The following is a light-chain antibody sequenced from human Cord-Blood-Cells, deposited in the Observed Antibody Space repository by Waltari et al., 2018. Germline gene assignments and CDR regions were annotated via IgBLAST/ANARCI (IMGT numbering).Light chain of an antibody. V-gene: IGKV4-1*01. CDR3: QQYYSTPLT. Sequence: DIVMTQSPDSLAVSLGERATINCKPSQSVLYSSNNKNYLAWYQQKQGQPPKLLIYWASTRESGVPDRFSGSGSGTDFTLTISSLQAEDVAVYYCQQYYSTPLTFGGGTKVEIK. CDR2: WAS. J-gene: IGKJ4*01. CDR1: QSVLYSSNNKNY.